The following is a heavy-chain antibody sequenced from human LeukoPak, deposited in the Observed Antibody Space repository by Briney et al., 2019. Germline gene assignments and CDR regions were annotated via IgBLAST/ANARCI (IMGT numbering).Heavy chain of an antibody. D-gene: IGHD1-26*01. Sequence: GGSLRLSCAAAGFSFNEYAMHWVRQAPGKGLEWVAVIWRDGSNKYYADPVKGRFTVSRDNPKNTLNLQMDSLRVEDTAVYYCARHGSGRKYFDPLDYWGQGTLVTVSS. V-gene: IGHV3-33*08. CDR1: GFSFNEYA. CDR3: ARHGSGRKYFDPLDY. CDR2: IWRDGSNK. J-gene: IGHJ4*02.